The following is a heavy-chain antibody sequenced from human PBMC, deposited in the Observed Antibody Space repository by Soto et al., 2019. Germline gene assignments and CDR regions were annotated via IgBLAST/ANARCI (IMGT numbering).Heavy chain of an antibody. CDR1: GGSLSTGNW. CDR2: MYQSGYT. J-gene: IGHJ5*02. CDR3: ARRAVAATSWFDP. D-gene: IGHD6-19*01. Sequence: PSETLSLTCTVSGGSLSTGNWWSWVRQPPGRGLEWIAEMYQSGYTNYNPSLKSRVTISVDKSKNQFSLKLSSVTAADTAVYYCARRAVAATSWFDPWGQGTLVTVSS. V-gene: IGHV4-4*02.